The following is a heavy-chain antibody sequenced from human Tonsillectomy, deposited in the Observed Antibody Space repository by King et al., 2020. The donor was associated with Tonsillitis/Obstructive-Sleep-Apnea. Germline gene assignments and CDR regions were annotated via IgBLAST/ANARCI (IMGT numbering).Heavy chain of an antibody. CDR3: ASIYYDSSGYYYELSGYYYMDV. V-gene: IGHV3-48*03. D-gene: IGHD3-22*01. J-gene: IGHJ6*03. CDR1: GFTFSSYE. Sequence: VQLVESGGGLVQPGRSLRLSCAASGFTFSSYEMNWVRQAPGKGMEWLSYISSSGSTIYYADSVKGRFTISRDNAKNSLYLQMNSLRAEDTAVYYCASIYYDSSGYYYELSGYYYMDVWGKGTTVTVSS. CDR2: ISSSGSTI.